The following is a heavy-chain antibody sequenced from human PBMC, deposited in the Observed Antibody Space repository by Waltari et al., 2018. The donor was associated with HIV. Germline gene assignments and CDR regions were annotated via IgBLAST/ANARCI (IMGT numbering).Heavy chain of an antibody. CDR3: AREWRATSWYQGGFDY. J-gene: IGHJ4*02. Sequence: QLQLQESGPGLVKPSETLSLTCTVSGDSISSSTYSWGWVRQPPGKGLEWIGSVHHSGSTFYNPSLKSRVTISVDTSNNQFSLKLTSVTAADTAVFYCAREWRATSWYQGGFDYWGQGTLVTVSS. V-gene: IGHV4-39*02. D-gene: IGHD1-20*01. CDR2: VHHSGST. CDR1: GDSISSSTYS.